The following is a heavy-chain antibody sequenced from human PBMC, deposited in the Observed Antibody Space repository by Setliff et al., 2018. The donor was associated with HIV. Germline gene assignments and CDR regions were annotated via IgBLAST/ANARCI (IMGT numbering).Heavy chain of an antibody. Sequence: PSETLSLTCAVSGSSIRGAYYWGWIRQPPGKGLEWLGSFYHGGSTLYNPSLRRRVTISVDTSKNHFSLILTSVTAADTAVYYCARQGAVTGHAFDSWGPGALVTVSS. CDR3: ARQGAVTGHAFDS. D-gene: IGHD6-19*01. CDR2: FYHGGST. V-gene: IGHV4-38-2*01. J-gene: IGHJ4*02. CDR1: GSSIRGAYY.